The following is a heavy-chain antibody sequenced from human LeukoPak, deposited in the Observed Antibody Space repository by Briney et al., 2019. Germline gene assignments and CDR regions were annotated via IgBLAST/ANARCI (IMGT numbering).Heavy chain of an antibody. J-gene: IGHJ6*03. V-gene: IGHV4-38-2*02. CDR1: GYSITSGYY. Sequence: PSETLSLTCAVSGYSITSGYYWGWIRQPPGKGLDWIGTIYHSGSTYYNPSLKSRVTISVDTSKNQFSLKLSSVTAADTAVYYCARDPRTPYYYYYMDVWGKGTTVTLSS. CDR2: IYHSGST. CDR3: ARDPRTPYYYYYMDV.